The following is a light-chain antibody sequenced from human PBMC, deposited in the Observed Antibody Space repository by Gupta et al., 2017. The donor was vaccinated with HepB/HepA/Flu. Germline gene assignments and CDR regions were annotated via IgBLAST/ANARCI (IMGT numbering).Light chain of an antibody. CDR1: QSLQSNGYNY. V-gene: IGKV2-28*01. CDR3: RQTLQTPRT. J-gene: IGKJ1*01. Sequence: DIVMTQSPLSLPVTPGEPASISCRSSQSLQSNGYNYLDWYLQKPGQSPQLLIYLVSTRASGVPDRFSGSGSGTDFTLKIIRVDADDVGVYYCRQTLQTPRTFGQWTKVEIK. CDR2: LVS.